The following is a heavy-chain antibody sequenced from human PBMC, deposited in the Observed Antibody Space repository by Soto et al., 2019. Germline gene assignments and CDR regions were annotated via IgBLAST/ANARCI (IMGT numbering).Heavy chain of an antibody. J-gene: IGHJ4*02. CDR2: IIPILGIA. V-gene: IGHV1-69*04. CDR1: GGTFSGYT. D-gene: IGHD5-12*01. CDR3: ARDPVATITLGY. Sequence: GASVKVSCKASGGTFSGYTISWVRQAPGQGLEWMGRIIPILGIANYAQKFQGRVTITADKPTSTAYMELSSLRSEDTAVYYCARDPVATITLGYWGQGTLVTVSS.